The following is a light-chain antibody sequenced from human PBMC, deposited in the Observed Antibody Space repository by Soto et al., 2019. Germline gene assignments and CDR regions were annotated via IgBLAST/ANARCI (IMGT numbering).Light chain of an antibody. Sequence: EIVLTQSPATLSVSPGDRVTRSCRASQSVDINLAWYQQRPGQAPRLLVYGASTKATDMPGRFSGRGSGTEFTLTINNLQSEDFAVYYCQQYRNWPRTFGQGTKADSK. V-gene: IGKV3-15*01. CDR2: GAS. J-gene: IGKJ1*01. CDR1: QSVDIN. CDR3: QQYRNWPRT.